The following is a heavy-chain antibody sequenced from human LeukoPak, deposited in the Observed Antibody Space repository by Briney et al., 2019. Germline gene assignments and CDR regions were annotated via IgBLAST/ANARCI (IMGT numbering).Heavy chain of an antibody. CDR2: IGTRGDT. CDR3: VRAPPYSSASWGYYGMDV. V-gene: IGHV3-13*01. J-gene: IGHJ6*02. Sequence: GGSLRLSCAASGLTLSRYDMHWVRQATGEGLEWVSAIGTRGDTYYAGSVKGRFTMSRENAKNSLYLQTNSLSAGDTAVYYCVRAPPYSSASWGYYGMDVWGQGTTVTVSS. D-gene: IGHD6-19*01. CDR1: GLTLSRYD.